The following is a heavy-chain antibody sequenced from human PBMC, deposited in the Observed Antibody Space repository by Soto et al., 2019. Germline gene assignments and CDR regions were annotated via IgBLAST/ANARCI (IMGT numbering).Heavy chain of an antibody. CDR3: ARGEPVLLWFGEDFDY. V-gene: IGHV3-30-3*01. CDR2: ISYDGSNK. Sequence: QVQLVESGGGVVQPGRSLRLSCAASGFTFSSYAMHWVRQAPGKGLEWVAVISYDGSNKYYADSVKGRFTISRDNSKNTLYLQMNSLRAEDTAVYYCARGEPVLLWFGEDFDYWGQGTLVTFSS. CDR1: GFTFSSYA. J-gene: IGHJ4*02. D-gene: IGHD3-10*01.